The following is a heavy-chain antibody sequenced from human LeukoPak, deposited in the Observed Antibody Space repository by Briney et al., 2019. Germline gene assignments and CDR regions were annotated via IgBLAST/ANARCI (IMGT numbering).Heavy chain of an antibody. Sequence: ASVKVSCKASGGTFSSYAISWVRQAPGQGLEWMGRIIPIFGTANYAQKFQGRVTITTDESTSTAYMELSSLRSEDTAVYYCARGNEYSGCDPYYYYYMDVWGKGTTVTVSS. CDR3: ARGNEYSGCDPYYYYYMDV. D-gene: IGHD5-12*01. J-gene: IGHJ6*03. V-gene: IGHV1-69*05. CDR2: IIPIFGTA. CDR1: GGTFSSYA.